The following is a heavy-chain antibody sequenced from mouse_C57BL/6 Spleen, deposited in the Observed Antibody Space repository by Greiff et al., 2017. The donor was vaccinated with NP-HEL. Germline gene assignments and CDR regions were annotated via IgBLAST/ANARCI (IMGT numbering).Heavy chain of an antibody. D-gene: IGHD2-3*01. V-gene: IGHV5-6*01. J-gene: IGHJ4*01. CDR3: ARHGEIYDGDYDAMDY. CDR2: ISSGGSYT. Sequence: EVQRVESGGDLVKPGGSLKLSCAASGFTFSSYGMSWVRQTPDKRLEWVATISSGGSYTNYPDSVKGRFTISRDKAKNTLYMQMSSLKSEDTAMYYCARHGEIYDGDYDAMDYWGQGTTVTVSS. CDR1: GFTFSSYG.